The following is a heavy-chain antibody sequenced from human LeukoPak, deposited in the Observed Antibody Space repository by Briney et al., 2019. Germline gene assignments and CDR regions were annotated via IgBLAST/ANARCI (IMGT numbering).Heavy chain of an antibody. Sequence: GGSLRLSCAASGFTFSSCAMSWVRQAPGKGLEWVSAISTSGGRTFYADSVKGRFTISRDNSKNTLYLQMNSLKAEDTAIYYCAKDPTDFDSSGQTYFDYWGQGTLVTVSS. CDR1: GFTFSSCA. D-gene: IGHD3-22*01. J-gene: IGHJ4*02. CDR3: AKDPTDFDSSGQTYFDY. CDR2: ISTSGGRT. V-gene: IGHV3-23*01.